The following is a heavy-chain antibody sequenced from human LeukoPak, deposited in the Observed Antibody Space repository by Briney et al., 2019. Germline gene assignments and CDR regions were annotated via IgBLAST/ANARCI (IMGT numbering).Heavy chain of an antibody. CDR3: ARFPTGFDY. Sequence: QPGRSLRLSCAASGFTFSSYAMHWVRQAPGKGLEWVAVISYDGSNKNYADSVKGRFTISRDNSKNTLYLQMNSLRTEDTAVYYCARFPTGFDYWGQGTLVTVSS. CDR1: GFTFSSYA. V-gene: IGHV3-30*04. J-gene: IGHJ4*02. D-gene: IGHD3-9*01. CDR2: ISYDGSNK.